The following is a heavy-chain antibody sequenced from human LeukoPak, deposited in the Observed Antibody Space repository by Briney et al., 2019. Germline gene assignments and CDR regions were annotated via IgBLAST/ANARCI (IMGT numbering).Heavy chain of an antibody. CDR1: GFRFSSYW. J-gene: IGHJ3*02. V-gene: IGHV3-7*01. D-gene: IGHD2-8*01. CDR3: ARDVGVRAPGYAFDI. CDR2: IKEDGSEQ. Sequence: GGSLRLSCVASGFRFSSYWMSWVRQAPGKGLEWVANIKEDGSEQYYADSLKGRFTISRDNAKNSLYLQMNSLRAEDTAVYYCARDVGVRAPGYAFDIWGQGTMVTVSS.